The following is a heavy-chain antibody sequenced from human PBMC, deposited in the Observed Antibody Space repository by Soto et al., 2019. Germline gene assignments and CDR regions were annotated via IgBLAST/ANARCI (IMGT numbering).Heavy chain of an antibody. CDR3: ARDLTMMLRHLPL. D-gene: IGHD3-22*01. CDR1: GGTFSSYA. CDR2: IIPIFGTA. V-gene: IGHV1-69*13. Sequence: SVKVSCKASGGTFSSYAISWVRQAPGQGLEWMGGIIPIFGTANYAQKFQGRVTITADESTSTAYMELSSLRSEDTAVYYCARDLTMMLRHLPLWGQGTMVNVSS. J-gene: IGHJ3*01.